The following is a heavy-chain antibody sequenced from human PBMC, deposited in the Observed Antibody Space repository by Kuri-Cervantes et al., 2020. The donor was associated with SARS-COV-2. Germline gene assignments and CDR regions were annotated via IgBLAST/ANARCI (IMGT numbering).Heavy chain of an antibody. CDR1: GFTFTSSA. CDR3: TRLGDFYGSGSYYNYYYYYGMDV. CDR2: IVVGSGNT. V-gene: IGHV1-58*01. Sequence: SVKVSCKASGFTFTSSAVQWVRQARGQRLEWIGWIVVGSGNTNYAQKFQERVTITRDMSTSTAYMELSSLRSEDTAVYYCTRLGDFYGSGSYYNYYYYYGMDVWGQGTTVTVSS. J-gene: IGHJ6*02. D-gene: IGHD3-10*01.